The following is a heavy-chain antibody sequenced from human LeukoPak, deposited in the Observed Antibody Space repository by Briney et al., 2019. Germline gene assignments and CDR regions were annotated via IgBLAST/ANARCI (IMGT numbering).Heavy chain of an antibody. Sequence: ASVKVSCKASGYTFTSYGISWVRQAPGQGLEWMGWISAYNGNTNYAQKLQGRVTMTTDTSTSTAHMELRSLRSDDTAVYYCARTAYGGNSPDYWGQGTLVTVSS. CDR1: GYTFTSYG. V-gene: IGHV1-18*01. CDR2: ISAYNGNT. CDR3: ARTAYGGNSPDY. J-gene: IGHJ4*02. D-gene: IGHD4-23*01.